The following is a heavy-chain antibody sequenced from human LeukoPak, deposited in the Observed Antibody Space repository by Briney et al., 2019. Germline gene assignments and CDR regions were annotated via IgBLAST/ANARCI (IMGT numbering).Heavy chain of an antibody. CDR2: IIPIFGTA. J-gene: IGHJ5*02. D-gene: IGHD6-13*01. V-gene: IGHV1-69*13. CDR3: ARVKSTEQQENWFGP. Sequence: GASVKVSCKASGGTFSSYAISWVRQAPGQGLEWMGGIIPIFGTANYAQKFQGRVTITADESTSTAYMELSSLRSEDTAVYYCARVKSTEQQENWFGPWGQGTLVTVSS. CDR1: GGTFSSYA.